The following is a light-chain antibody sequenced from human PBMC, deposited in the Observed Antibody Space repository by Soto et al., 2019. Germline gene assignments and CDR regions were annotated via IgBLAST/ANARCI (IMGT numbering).Light chain of an antibody. CDR3: QQYNNWPRT. Sequence: DIVLTQAAAALSVSPGERAALSCRASQSVSSNLAWYQQKPGQAPRLLIYGASTRATGIPARFSGSGSGTEFTLTISSLQSEDFAVYYCQQYNNWPRTFGGGTKVDIK. J-gene: IGKJ4*01. CDR2: GAS. V-gene: IGKV3-15*01. CDR1: QSVSSN.